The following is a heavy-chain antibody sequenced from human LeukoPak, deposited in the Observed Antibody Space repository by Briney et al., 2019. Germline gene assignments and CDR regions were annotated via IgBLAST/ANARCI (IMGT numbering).Heavy chain of an antibody. CDR1: GDSITSSSFY. D-gene: IGHD3-10*01. Sequence: SETLSLTCTVSGDSITSSSFYWDWIRQPPGKGLEWIGSIFYGGSTYYNPSLRSRVTISVDTSKNQFSLRLSSVTAADTAVYYCASRSTSGSGSYLRWGQGTLVTVSS. CDR2: IFYGGST. J-gene: IGHJ4*02. V-gene: IGHV4-39*01. CDR3: ASRSTSGSGSYLR.